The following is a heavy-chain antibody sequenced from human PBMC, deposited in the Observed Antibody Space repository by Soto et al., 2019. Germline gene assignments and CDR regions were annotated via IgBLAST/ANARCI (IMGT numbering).Heavy chain of an antibody. CDR3: ARDRGLDGTDY. D-gene: IGHD1-1*01. CDR2: IYDSGST. Sequence: QVQLQESGPGLVKPSQTLSIACTVSGASISSGGNYWNWIRQHPRKGLEWIGYIYDSGSTYYNPSLKSRVTISVDTSKNQFSLKLSSVTAADTAVYYSARDRGLDGTDYWGQGTLVSVSS. V-gene: IGHV4-31*03. CDR1: GASISSGGNY. J-gene: IGHJ4*02.